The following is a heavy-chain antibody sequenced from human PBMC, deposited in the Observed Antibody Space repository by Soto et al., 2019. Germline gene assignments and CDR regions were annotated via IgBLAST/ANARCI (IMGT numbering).Heavy chain of an antibody. D-gene: IGHD4-17*01. Sequence: QITLKESGPTLVKPTQTLTLTCTFSGFSLSTSGVGVGWIRQPPGKALEWLALIYWDDDKRYSPSLKSRLTNTKDTSKNQVVLTMTNMDPVDTATYYCALNLNGDYVDYWGQGTLVTVSS. CDR3: ALNLNGDYVDY. CDR1: GFSLSTSGVG. V-gene: IGHV2-5*02. J-gene: IGHJ4*02. CDR2: IYWDDDK.